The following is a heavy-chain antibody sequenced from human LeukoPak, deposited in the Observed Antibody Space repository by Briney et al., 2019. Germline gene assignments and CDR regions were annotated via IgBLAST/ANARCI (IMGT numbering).Heavy chain of an antibody. CDR2: ISAYNGNT. CDR3: ARGPTMITFGGVIAIGDY. J-gene: IGHJ4*02. D-gene: IGHD3-16*02. CDR1: GYTFTGYY. Sequence: GASVKVSCKASGYTFTGYYMHWVRQAPGQGLEWMGWISAYNGNTNYAQKLQGRVTMTTDTSTSTAYMELRSLRSDDTAVYYCARGPTMITFGGVIAIGDYWGQGTLVTVSS. V-gene: IGHV1-18*04.